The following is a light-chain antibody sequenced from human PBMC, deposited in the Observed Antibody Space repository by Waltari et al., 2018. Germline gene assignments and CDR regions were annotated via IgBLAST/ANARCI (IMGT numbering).Light chain of an antibody. V-gene: IGLV3-25*03. Sequence: SYELTQPPPVSVSPGQTARITCSGDALPKQDAYWYQQKPGQAPLLLIYQYSQRPHGIPERFSAASSATTVTLTISGVQAEDEADYYCQSAESSSMYWVFGGGTKLTVL. CDR3: QSAESSSMYWV. J-gene: IGLJ3*02. CDR2: QYS. CDR1: ALPKQD.